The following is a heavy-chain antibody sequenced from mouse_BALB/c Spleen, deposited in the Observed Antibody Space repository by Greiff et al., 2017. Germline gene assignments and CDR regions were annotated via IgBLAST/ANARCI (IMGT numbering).Heavy chain of an antibody. V-gene: IGHV5-12-1*01. CDR2: ISSGGGST. J-gene: IGHJ4*01. CDR1: GFAFSSYD. CDR3: ARLYYDYDNYAMDY. D-gene: IGHD2-4*01. Sequence: DVKLQESGGGLVKPGGSLKLSCAASGFAFSSYDMSWVRQTPEKRLEWVAYISSGGGSTYYPDTVKGRFTISRDNAKNTLYLQMSSLKSEDTAMYYCARLYYDYDNYAMDYWGQGTSVTVSS.